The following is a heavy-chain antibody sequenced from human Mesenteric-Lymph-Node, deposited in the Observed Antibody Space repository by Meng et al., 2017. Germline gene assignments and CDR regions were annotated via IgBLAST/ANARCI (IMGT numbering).Heavy chain of an antibody. CDR1: GGSISSGGYY. J-gene: IGHJ5*02. CDR2: IYYSGST. CDR3: ARGQRSYSGSYPEWFDP. V-gene: IGHV4-31*03. Sequence: GQLQESGPGLVKPSQTLSLTCTVSGGSISSGGYYWSWIRQHPGKGLEWIGYIYYSGSTYYNPSLKSRVTISVDTSKNQFSLKLSSVTAADTAVYYCARGQRSYSGSYPEWFDPWGQGTLVTVSS. D-gene: IGHD1-26*01.